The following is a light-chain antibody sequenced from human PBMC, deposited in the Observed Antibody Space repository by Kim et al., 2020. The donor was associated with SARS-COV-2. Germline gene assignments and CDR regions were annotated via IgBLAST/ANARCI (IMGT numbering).Light chain of an antibody. V-gene: IGLV1-40*01. J-gene: IGLJ1*01. Sequence: VNISCTGSSTNIGAGYDVHWYQQVPGTAPKLLIYGNSNRPSGVPDRFSGSKSGTSASLAITGLQAEDEADYYCQSYDSSLSGYVFGTGTKVTVL. CDR3: QSYDSSLSGYV. CDR2: GNS. CDR1: STNIGAGYD.